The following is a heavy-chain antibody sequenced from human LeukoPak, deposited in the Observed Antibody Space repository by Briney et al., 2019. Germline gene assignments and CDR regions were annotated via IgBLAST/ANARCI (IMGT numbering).Heavy chain of an antibody. CDR1: GGSFSGYY. D-gene: IGHD6-13*01. CDR3: ARRVAIAAAGTSGAFDI. CDR2: INHSGST. V-gene: IGHV4-34*01. Sequence: SETLSLTCAVSGGSFSGYYWSWIRQPPGKGLEWIGQINHSGSTNYNPSLKSRVTISVDTSKNQFSLKLSSVTAADTAVYYCARRVAIAAAGTSGAFDIWGQGTMVTVSS. J-gene: IGHJ3*02.